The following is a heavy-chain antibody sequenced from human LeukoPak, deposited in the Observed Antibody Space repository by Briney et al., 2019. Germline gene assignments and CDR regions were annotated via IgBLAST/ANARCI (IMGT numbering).Heavy chain of an antibody. Sequence: GGSLRLSCAVSGFTFSNYWMHWVRQAPGMGLVWVSRINTDGRTTSYADSVKGRFTISRDNAKNILYLEVNSLRTDDTAVYYCARGGLEPVDYWGQGTLVTVSS. CDR2: INTDGRTT. D-gene: IGHD5-24*01. J-gene: IGHJ4*02. CDR1: GFTFSNYW. V-gene: IGHV3-74*01. CDR3: ARGGLEPVDY.